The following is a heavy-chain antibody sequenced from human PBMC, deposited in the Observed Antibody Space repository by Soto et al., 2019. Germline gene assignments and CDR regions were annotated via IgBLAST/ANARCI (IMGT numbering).Heavy chain of an antibody. J-gene: IGHJ6*02. V-gene: IGHV3-33*01. CDR3: ARDRITGTTGYYYGLDV. D-gene: IGHD1-7*01. Sequence: PGGSLRLSCAGSGFNFWSYGMQWVRQAPGRGLEWVAIIWYDGSNTYYIESVKGRFTISRDNSKNTLYLQMNSLRADDSALYFCARDRITGTTGYYYGLDVWGQWTTVTRLL. CDR2: IWYDGSNT. CDR1: GFNFWSYG.